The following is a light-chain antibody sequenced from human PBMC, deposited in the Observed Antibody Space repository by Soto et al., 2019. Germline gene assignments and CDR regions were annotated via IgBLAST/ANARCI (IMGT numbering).Light chain of an antibody. CDR1: QSIGDW. V-gene: IGKV1-5*03. CDR2: KAS. CDR3: QQYNSYSPLT. J-gene: IGKJ3*01. Sequence: DIQMTQSPSTLSASLGDRVIIVCRASQSIGDWLAWYQQKPGKAPKLLIYKASRLETGVPSRFSGSGSGAEFTLTISSLQPDDFATYYCQQYNSYSPLTFGPGTKLDV.